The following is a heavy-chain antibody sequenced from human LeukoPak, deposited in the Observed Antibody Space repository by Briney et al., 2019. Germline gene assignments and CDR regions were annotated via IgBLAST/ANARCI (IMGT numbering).Heavy chain of an antibody. V-gene: IGHV1-24*01. CDR1: GYTLTKLS. CDR2: FDPENGET. Sequence: ASVKVSCKVSGYTLTKLSMHWVRQAPGKGLEWMGGFDPENGETFYAQKFQGRVTMTEDTSTDTAYMELSTLRSEDTAIYYCASGLVCGDRTSCHDYWGREPWSPSLQ. J-gene: IGHJ4*02. CDR3: ASGLVCGDRTSCHDY. D-gene: IGHD2-2*01.